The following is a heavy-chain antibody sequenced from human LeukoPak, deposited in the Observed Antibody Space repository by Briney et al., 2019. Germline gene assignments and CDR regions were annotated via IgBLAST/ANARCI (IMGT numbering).Heavy chain of an antibody. D-gene: IGHD2-8*01. V-gene: IGHV3-9*01. CDR1: GFTFDDYA. J-gene: IGHJ6*03. CDR2: IFPSGGEI. CDR3: ANGYCTNGVCYPYYYYYMDV. Sequence: GGSLRLSCAASGFTFDDYAMHWVRQAPGKGLEWVSSIFPSGGEIHYADSVRGRFTISRDNSKSTLSLQMNSLRAEDTAVYYCANGYCTNGVCYPYYYYYMDVWGKGTTVTVSS.